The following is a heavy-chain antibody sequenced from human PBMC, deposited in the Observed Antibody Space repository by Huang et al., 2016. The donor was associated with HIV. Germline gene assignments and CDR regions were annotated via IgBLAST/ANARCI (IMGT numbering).Heavy chain of an antibody. J-gene: IGHJ6*02. CDR1: GASFNTYY. CDR3: ARMPTPSYYDTWSLSPVEEDFFYYNLDV. Sequence: QVRLEQWGQGLLKPSETLSLTCAVYGASFNTYYWSWVRQSPATGLEWIGEFKPGGSTKYNPSLKSRVTMTVETSKNQFNRRVLAMTAADAAIYCCARMPTPSYYDTWSLSPVEEDFFYYNLDVWGQGTPVSVSS. CDR2: FKPGGST. V-gene: IGHV4-34*02. D-gene: IGHD3-16*01.